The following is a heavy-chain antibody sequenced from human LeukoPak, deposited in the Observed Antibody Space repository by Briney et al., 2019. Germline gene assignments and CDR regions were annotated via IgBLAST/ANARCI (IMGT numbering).Heavy chain of an antibody. D-gene: IGHD6-13*01. Sequence: PSETLSLTCTVSGGSISSSSYYWSWIRQPPGKGLEWIGEINHSGSTNYNPSLKSRVTISVDTSKNQFSLKLSSVTAADTAVYYCAREGQQLAFDYWGQGTLVTVSS. CDR3: AREGQQLAFDY. J-gene: IGHJ4*02. CDR1: GGSISSSSYY. CDR2: INHSGST. V-gene: IGHV4-39*07.